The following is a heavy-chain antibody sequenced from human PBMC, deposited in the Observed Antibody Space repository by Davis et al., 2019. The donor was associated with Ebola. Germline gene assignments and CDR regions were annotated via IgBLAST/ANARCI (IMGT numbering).Heavy chain of an antibody. D-gene: IGHD4-17*01. CDR2: ISYDGSNK. Sequence: GESLKISCAASGFTFSSYAMHWVRQAPGKGLEWVAVISYDGSNKYYADSVKGRFTISRDNSKNTLYLQMNSLRAEDTAVYYCARDPRIYDYGDQFFLYYFDYWGQGTLVTVSS. CDR1: GFTFSSYA. CDR3: ARDPRIYDYGDQFFLYYFDY. J-gene: IGHJ4*02. V-gene: IGHV3-30-3*01.